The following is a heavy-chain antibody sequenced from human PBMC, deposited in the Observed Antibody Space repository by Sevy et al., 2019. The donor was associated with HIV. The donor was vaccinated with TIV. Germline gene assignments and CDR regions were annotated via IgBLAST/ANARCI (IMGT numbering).Heavy chain of an antibody. CDR2: ISANNRNT. Sequence: AAVKVSCQASGYTFTSYGISWVRQAPGQGLERMGWISANNRNTIYAQKLQGRVTMTTDTSTSTAYMELRGLRFDDTAVYYSARDSMPLVQGIIITSYYYGMDVWGQGTQVVVSS. CDR1: GYTFTSYG. CDR3: ARDSMPLVQGIIITSYYYGMDV. D-gene: IGHD3-10*01. V-gene: IGHV1-18*01. J-gene: IGHJ6*02.